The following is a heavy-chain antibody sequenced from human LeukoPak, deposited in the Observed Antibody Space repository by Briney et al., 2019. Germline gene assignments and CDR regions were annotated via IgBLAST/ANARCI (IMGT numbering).Heavy chain of an antibody. V-gene: IGHV4-59*08. J-gene: IGHJ2*01. CDR1: GGSISYYY. D-gene: IGHD6-6*01. CDR2: IYYSGST. Sequence: SETLSLTCAVSGGSISYYYWSWVRQPPGKGLEWVGYIYYSGSTNYNPSLKGRVTISVHTSKNQFSLSLSSVTAADTALYYCARGVKIEYSSSSRNWFLDLWGRGTRVPVFS. CDR3: ARGVKIEYSSSSRNWFLDL.